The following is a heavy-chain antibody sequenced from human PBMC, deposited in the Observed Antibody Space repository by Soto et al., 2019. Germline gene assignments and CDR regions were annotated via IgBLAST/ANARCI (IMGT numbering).Heavy chain of an antibody. Sequence: GGSLRLSCAASGFTFSTYAMHWVRQAPGKGLEYVSAISSTGVSTYYADSVKGRFTISRDNSENTLFLQMGSLRAEDMAVYYCAARYCSGGSCLYFQHWGQGTLVTVSS. CDR2: ISSTGVST. CDR1: GFTFSTYA. J-gene: IGHJ1*01. D-gene: IGHD2-15*01. V-gene: IGHV3-64*02. CDR3: AARYCSGGSCLYFQH.